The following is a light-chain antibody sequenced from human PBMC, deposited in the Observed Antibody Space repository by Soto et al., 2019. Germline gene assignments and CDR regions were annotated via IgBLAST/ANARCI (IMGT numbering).Light chain of an antibody. CDR1: QSVSSN. V-gene: IGKV3-15*01. CDR2: GAS. Sequence: EIVMTQSPATLSVSPGERATLSCRASQSVSSNLAWYQQKPGQAPRLLIYGASTRATGIPDRFSGSGSGTEFTLTISSLQSEDCAVYYCQQYKNWPPYTFGQGTKLEIK. J-gene: IGKJ2*01. CDR3: QQYKNWPPYT.